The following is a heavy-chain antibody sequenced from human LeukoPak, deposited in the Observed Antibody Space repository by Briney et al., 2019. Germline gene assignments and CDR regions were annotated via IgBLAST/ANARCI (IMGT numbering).Heavy chain of an antibody. V-gene: IGHV4-4*07. J-gene: IGHJ4*02. D-gene: IGHD4-23*01. CDR3: AGDHQDYGANSALWY. Sequence: SETLSLTCTVSGVSISRYYWSWIRQPPGKGLQWIGRIQTSGSTNYNPSLESRIIMSVDTSKNQFSLKLTSVTAADTAVYYCAGDHQDYGANSALWYWGQGTLVIVSS. CDR2: IQTSGST. CDR1: GVSISRYY.